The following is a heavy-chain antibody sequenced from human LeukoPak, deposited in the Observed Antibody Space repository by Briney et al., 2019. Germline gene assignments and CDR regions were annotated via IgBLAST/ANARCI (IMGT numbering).Heavy chain of an antibody. V-gene: IGHV3-23*01. CDR3: AKGDWSSSDFDY. J-gene: IGHJ4*02. CDR1: GFTFSISA. Sequence: GGSLRLSCAASGFTFSISAMTWVRQAPGKGLEWVSAISGSGGSTYYADSVKGRFTISRDNSKNTLYLQMNSLRAEDTAVYYCAKGDWSSSDFDYWGQGTLVAVSS. D-gene: IGHD6-6*01. CDR2: ISGSGGST.